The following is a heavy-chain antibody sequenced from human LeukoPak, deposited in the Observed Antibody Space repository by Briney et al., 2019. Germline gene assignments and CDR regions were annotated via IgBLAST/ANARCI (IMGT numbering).Heavy chain of an antibody. CDR2: ISGSSSSI. CDR1: GFTFSSYS. D-gene: IGHD3-10*01. J-gene: IGHJ5*02. CDR3: ARDSVLLWFGDL. Sequence: GGSLRLSCAASGFTFSSYSMNWVRQAPGKGLEWVSSISGSSSSIDYADSVKGRFTISRDSAKNSLFLQMNSLRAEDTAVYYCARDSVLLWFGDLWGQGTLVTVSS. V-gene: IGHV3-21*01.